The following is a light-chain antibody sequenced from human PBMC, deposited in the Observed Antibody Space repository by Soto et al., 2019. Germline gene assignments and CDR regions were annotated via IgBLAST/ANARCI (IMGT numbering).Light chain of an antibody. CDR2: NAS. CDR3: QQYGSSPLT. CDR1: QSVSKY. J-gene: IGKJ4*01. Sequence: ESVLTQSPATLSLSPGERATLSCRASQSVSKYLAWYQQKPGQAPRLLIYNASNRATGIPVRFSGSGSGTDFTLTISRLEPEDFAVYYCQQYGSSPLTFGGGTKVDIK. V-gene: IGKV3-20*01.